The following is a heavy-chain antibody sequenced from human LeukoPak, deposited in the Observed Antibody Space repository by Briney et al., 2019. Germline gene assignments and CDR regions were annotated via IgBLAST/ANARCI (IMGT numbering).Heavy chain of an antibody. J-gene: IGHJ5*02. CDR3: ARVLSSSWYLWFDP. Sequence: PGGSLRLSCAASGFTFDDYAMHWVRQAPGKGLEWVSLISGDGGSTYYADSVKGRFTISRDNSKNTLYLQMNSLRAEDTAVYYCARVLSSSWYLWFDPWGQGTLVTVSS. CDR1: GFTFDDYA. CDR2: ISGDGGST. V-gene: IGHV3-43*02. D-gene: IGHD6-13*01.